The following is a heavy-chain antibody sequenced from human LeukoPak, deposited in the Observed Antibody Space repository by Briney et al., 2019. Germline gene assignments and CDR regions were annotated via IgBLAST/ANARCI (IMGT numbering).Heavy chain of an antibody. D-gene: IGHD2-2*01. Sequence: GASVKVSCKASGGTFSSYAISWVRQVPGQGLEWMGRIIPILGIANYAQKFQGRVTITADKSTSTAYMELSSLRSEDTAVYYCARGRVVVPAATSYYGMDVWGQGTTVTVSS. CDR3: ARGRVVVPAATSYYGMDV. J-gene: IGHJ6*02. CDR2: IIPILGIA. V-gene: IGHV1-69*04. CDR1: GGTFSSYA.